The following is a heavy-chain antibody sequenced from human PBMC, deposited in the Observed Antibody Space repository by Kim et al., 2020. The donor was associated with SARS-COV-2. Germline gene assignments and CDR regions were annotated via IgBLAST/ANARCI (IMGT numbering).Heavy chain of an antibody. CDR1: GFTFSDSA. CDR2: IRSKVNGYAS. CDR3: TRDPGTTLAFWDAF. Sequence: GGSLRLSCGASGFTFSDSAMHWVRRAPGKGLEWLGRIRSKVNGYASAYSASVRGGITISRADSWNTAYLQLHSLKTEDTAFYYCTRDPGTTLAFWDAF. J-gene: IGHJ3*01. V-gene: IGHV3-73*01. D-gene: IGHD1-1*01.